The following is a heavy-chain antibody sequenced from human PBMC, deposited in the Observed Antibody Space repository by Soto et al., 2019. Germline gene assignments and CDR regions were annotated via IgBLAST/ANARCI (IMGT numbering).Heavy chain of an antibody. D-gene: IGHD7-27*01. CDR2: INHSGST. V-gene: IGHV4-34*01. CDR3: ARRPSNAFDY. J-gene: IGHJ4*02. Sequence: PSETMSLTSAVYGGTFWGYYWGWIRQPPGKGLEWIGEINHSGSTNYNPSLKSRVTISVDTSKNQFSLKLSSVTAADTAVYYCARRPSNAFDYWGQGTLVTVSS. CDR1: GGTFWGYY.